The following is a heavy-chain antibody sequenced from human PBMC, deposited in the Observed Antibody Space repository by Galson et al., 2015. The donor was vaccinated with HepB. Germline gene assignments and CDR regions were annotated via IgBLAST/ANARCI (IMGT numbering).Heavy chain of an antibody. CDR3: ARHRGHDSSGNDY. D-gene: IGHD3-22*01. CDR1: GFTFSDHY. V-gene: IGHV3-72*01. Sequence: SLRLSCAASGFTFSDHYMDWVRQAPGKGLEWVGRIRNKANSYTTEYAASVKGRFTISRDDSKNSLYLQMNSLKTEDTAVYYCARHRGHDSSGNDYWGQGTLVTVSS. CDR2: IRNKANSYTT. J-gene: IGHJ4*02.